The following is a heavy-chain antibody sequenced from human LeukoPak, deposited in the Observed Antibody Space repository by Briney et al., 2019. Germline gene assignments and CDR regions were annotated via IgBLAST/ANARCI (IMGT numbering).Heavy chain of an antibody. J-gene: IGHJ4*02. CDR3: ARQDIAGGLR. CDR1: GGSISSSSYY. D-gene: IGHD5-12*01. CDR2: IYYSGST. Sequence: PSETLSLTCTVSGGSISSSSYYWGWIRQPPGKGLEWIGSIYYSGSTYYNPSLKSRVTISVDTSKNQFSLKLSSVTAADTAVYYCARQDIAGGLRWGQGTLVTVSS. V-gene: IGHV4-39*01.